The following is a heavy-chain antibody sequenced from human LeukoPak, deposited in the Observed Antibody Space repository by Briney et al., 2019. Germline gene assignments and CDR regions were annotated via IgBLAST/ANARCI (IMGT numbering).Heavy chain of an antibody. D-gene: IGHD6-13*01. CDR1: GFTFSSYA. V-gene: IGHV3-30*04. Sequence: GGSLRLSCAASGFTFSSYAMHWVRQAPGKGLEWVAVISYDGSNKYYADSVKGRFTISRDNSKNTLYLQMNSLRAEDTAVYYCARASSQLADAFDIWGKGTTVTVSS. CDR3: ARASSQLADAFDI. J-gene: IGHJ3*02. CDR2: ISYDGSNK.